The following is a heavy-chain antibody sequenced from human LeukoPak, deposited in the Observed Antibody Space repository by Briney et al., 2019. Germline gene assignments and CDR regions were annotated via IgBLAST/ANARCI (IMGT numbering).Heavy chain of an antibody. V-gene: IGHV4-34*01. CDR2: INHSGST. J-gene: IGHJ4*02. CDR3: ARGPSIVVVPAAFLYDY. Sequence: KPSETLSLTCAVYGGSFSGYYWSWIRQPPGKGLEWIGEINHSGSTNYNPSLKSRVTISVDTSKNQFPLKLSSVTAADTAVYYCARGPSIVVVPAAFLYDYWGQGTLVTVSS. CDR1: GGSFSGYY. D-gene: IGHD2-2*01.